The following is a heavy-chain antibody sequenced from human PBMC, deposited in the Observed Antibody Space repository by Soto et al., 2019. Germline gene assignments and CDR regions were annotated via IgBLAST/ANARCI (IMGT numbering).Heavy chain of an antibody. Sequence: EVQLVESGGGLVQPGGSLKLSCAASGFTFSGSAVHWVRQASGKGLGWVGRIRSKANSYATTYAASVKGRFTFSRDDSKNTAYLQMNSLKTEDTALYYCTRQGIALIGGWFDPWGQGTLVTVSS. V-gene: IGHV3-73*02. D-gene: IGHD6-13*01. CDR3: TRQGIALIGGWFDP. J-gene: IGHJ5*02. CDR2: IRSKANSYAT. CDR1: GFTFSGSA.